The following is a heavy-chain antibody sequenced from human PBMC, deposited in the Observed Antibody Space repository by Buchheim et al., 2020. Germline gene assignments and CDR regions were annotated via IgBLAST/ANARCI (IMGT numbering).Heavy chain of an antibody. D-gene: IGHD6-6*01. CDR2: INPNSGGT. V-gene: IGHV1-2*06. J-gene: IGHJ2*01. CDR3: ARGAVYSSSPNTRLTYFDL. Sequence: QVQLVQSGAEVKKPGASVKVSCKASGYTFTGYYMHWVRQAPGQGLEWMGRINPNSGGTNYAQKFQGRVTMTRDTSISTAYMQLSSLRSDDTAVYYCARGAVYSSSPNTRLTYFDLWGRGTL. CDR1: GYTFTGYY.